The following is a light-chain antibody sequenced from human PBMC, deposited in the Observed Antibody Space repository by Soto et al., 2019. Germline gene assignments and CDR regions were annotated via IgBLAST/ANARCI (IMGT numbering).Light chain of an antibody. V-gene: IGKV1-39*01. J-gene: IGKJ1*01. CDR3: QHYDTFSWT. CDR2: GAP. CDR1: QSISSH. Sequence: DIQMTQSPSSLSASVGDRVTITCRASQSISSHLNWYQQRPGKAPNLLIYGAPSLQSGVPSTFSGSGSGTEFTLTISSVQPDDFATYFCQHYDTFSWTFGQGTKVDIK.